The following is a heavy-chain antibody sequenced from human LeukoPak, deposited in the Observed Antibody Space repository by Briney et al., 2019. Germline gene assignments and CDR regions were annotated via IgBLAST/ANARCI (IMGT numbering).Heavy chain of an antibody. V-gene: IGHV4-34*01. CDR3: ARESFIAARGYYYYYMDV. Sequence: SETLSLTCAVYGGSFSGYYWSWIRQPPGKGLEWIGEINHSGSTNYNPSLKSRVTISVDTSKNQFSLKLSSVTAADTAVYYCARESFIAARGYYYYYMDVWGKGTTVTVSS. CDR1: GGSFSGYY. D-gene: IGHD6-6*01. CDR2: INHSGST. J-gene: IGHJ6*03.